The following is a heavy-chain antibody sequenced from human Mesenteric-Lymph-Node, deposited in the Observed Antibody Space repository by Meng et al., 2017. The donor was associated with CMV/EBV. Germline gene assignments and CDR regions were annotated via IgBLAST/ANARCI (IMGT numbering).Heavy chain of an antibody. CDR3: ARTYNYHDAFDI. CDR2: ISSSSSYI. D-gene: IGHD1-20*01. J-gene: IGHJ3*02. CDR1: GFTFSSYS. V-gene: IGHV3-21*01. Sequence: GESLKISCAASGFTFSSYSMNWVRQAPGKGLEWVSSISSSSSYIYYADSVKGRFTISRDNAKNSLYLQMNSLRAEDTAVYYCARTYNYHDAFDIWGQGTMVTVSS.